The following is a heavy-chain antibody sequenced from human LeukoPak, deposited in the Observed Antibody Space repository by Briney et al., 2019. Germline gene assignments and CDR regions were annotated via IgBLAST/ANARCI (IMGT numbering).Heavy chain of an antibody. J-gene: IGHJ4*02. V-gene: IGHV3-72*01. CDR2: SRDKAKSYGT. CDR1: GFIFSDHY. D-gene: IGHD1-26*01. Sequence: GGSLRLSCAASGFIFSDHYMDWVRQAPGKGLEWLARSRDKAKSYGTEHAASVKGRFTISRDNSKNSLYLQMNSLKTEDTAVYYCARRSNSYYTFDYWGQGTLVTVSS. CDR3: ARRSNSYYTFDY.